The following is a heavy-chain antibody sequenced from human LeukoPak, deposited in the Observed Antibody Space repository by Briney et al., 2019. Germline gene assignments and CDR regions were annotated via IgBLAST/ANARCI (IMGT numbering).Heavy chain of an antibody. Sequence: GASVKVSCKASGYTFTSYYMHWVRQAPGQGLEWMGIINPSGGSTSYAQKFQGRVTMTRDTSTSTVYMELSSLRSEDTAVYYCARDWGATEGYDFWSGYLRYYYYGMDVWGQGTTVTVSS. J-gene: IGHJ6*02. CDR3: ARDWGATEGYDFWSGYLRYYYYGMDV. V-gene: IGHV1-46*01. CDR2: INPSGGST. CDR1: GYTFTSYY. D-gene: IGHD3-3*01.